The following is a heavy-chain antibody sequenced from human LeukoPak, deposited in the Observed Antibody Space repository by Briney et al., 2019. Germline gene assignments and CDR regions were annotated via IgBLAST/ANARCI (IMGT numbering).Heavy chain of an antibody. V-gene: IGHV4-59*01. CDR2: IYYSGST. CDR3: ARASVLLSADY. J-gene: IGHJ4*02. D-gene: IGHD3-10*01. Sequence: SETLSLTCTVSGGSISSYYWSWIRQPPGKGLEWIGYIYYSGSTNYNPSLKSRVTMSVDTSKNQFSLKLSSVTAADTAVYYCARASVLLSADYWGQGILVTVSS. CDR1: GGSISSYY.